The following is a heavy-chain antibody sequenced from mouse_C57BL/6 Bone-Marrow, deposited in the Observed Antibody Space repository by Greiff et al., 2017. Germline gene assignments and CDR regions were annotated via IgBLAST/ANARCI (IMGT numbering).Heavy chain of an antibody. V-gene: IGHV5-17*01. D-gene: IGHD1-1*01. Sequence: EVQLVESGGGLVKPGGSLKLSCAASGFTFSDYGMHWVRQAPEKGLEWVAYISSGSSTIYYADTVKGRFTISRDNAKNPLFLQMTSLRSEDTAMYYCATLYYYGSSRYWYFDVWGTGTTVTVSS. CDR3: ATLYYYGSSRYWYFDV. CDR2: ISSGSSTI. CDR1: GFTFSDYG. J-gene: IGHJ1*03.